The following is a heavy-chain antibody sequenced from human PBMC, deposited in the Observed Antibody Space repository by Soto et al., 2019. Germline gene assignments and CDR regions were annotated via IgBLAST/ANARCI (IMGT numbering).Heavy chain of an antibody. CDR3: AHRQDDILTGYYIRYYYYYGMDV. CDR2: IYWDDDK. Sequence: TLSLTCTVSGGSISSGGYYWSWIRQPPGKAQEWLALIYWDDDKRYSPSLKSRLTITKDTSKNQVVLTMTNMDPVDTATYYCAHRQDDILTGYYIRYYYYYGMDVWGQGTTVTVS. D-gene: IGHD3-9*01. CDR1: GGSISSGGYY. J-gene: IGHJ6*02. V-gene: IGHV2-5*08.